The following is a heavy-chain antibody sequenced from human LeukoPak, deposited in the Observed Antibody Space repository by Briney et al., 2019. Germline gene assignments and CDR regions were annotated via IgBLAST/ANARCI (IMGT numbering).Heavy chain of an antibody. CDR1: GFTFSSYS. V-gene: IGHV3-48*01. CDR2: ISSSSSTI. J-gene: IGHJ4*02. D-gene: IGHD3-3*01. Sequence: GGSLRLSCAASGFTFSSYSMNWVRQAPGKGLEWVSYISSSSSTIYYADSVKGRFTISRDNAKNSLYLQMNSLRAEDTAVYYCARSTRYYDFWRGYWGQGTLVTVSS. CDR3: ARSTRYYDFWRGY.